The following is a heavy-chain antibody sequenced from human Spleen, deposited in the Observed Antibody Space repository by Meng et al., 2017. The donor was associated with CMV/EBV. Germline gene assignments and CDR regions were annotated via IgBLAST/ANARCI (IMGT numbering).Heavy chain of an antibody. V-gene: IGHV3-11*01. CDR1: GFTFSDYY. CDR3: ARLELRYYYGMDV. Sequence: GGSLRLSCAAPGFTFSDYYMSWIRQAPGKGLEWVSYISSSGSTIYYADSVKGRFTISRDNAKNSLYLQMNSLRAEDTAVYYCARLELRYYYGMDVWGQGTTVTVSS. J-gene: IGHJ6*02. D-gene: IGHD1-7*01. CDR2: ISSSGSTI.